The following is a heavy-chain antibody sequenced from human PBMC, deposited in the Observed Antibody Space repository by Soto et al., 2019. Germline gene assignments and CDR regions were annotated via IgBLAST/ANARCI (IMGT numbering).Heavy chain of an antibody. CDR1: GFTFSRYN. J-gene: IGHJ4*02. Sequence: EVQLVESGGGLVQPGGSLRLSCAASGFTFSRYNMNWVRQAPGKGLEWVSYISTSSGTIYYADSVKGRFTISRDNAKNSLFLQMNSLRDEDTAVYYCARSLFGVVSTHYFDYWGQGTLVTVSS. CDR2: ISTSSGTI. CDR3: ARSLFGVVSTHYFDY. D-gene: IGHD3-3*01. V-gene: IGHV3-48*02.